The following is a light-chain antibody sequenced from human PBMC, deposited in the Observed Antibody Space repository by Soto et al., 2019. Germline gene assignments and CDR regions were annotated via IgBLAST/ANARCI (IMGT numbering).Light chain of an antibody. CDR1: QGISSF. J-gene: IGKJ4*01. CDR3: QKYNSGPLT. CDR2: SAS. V-gene: IGKV1-27*01. Sequence: DIQLTQSPSTLPASVGDRVTITCRASQGISSFLAWYQQIPGKVPKLLIYSASTLQSGVPSRFSGSGSGTDFTLTISSLQPEDVAIYYCQKYNSGPLTFGGGTKVDIK.